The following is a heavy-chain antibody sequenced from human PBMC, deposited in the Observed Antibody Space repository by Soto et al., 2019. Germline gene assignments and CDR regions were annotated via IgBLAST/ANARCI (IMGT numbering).Heavy chain of an antibody. CDR2: ISVGSSIR. J-gene: IGHJ4*02. D-gene: IGHD3-9*01. Sequence: EVHLVESGGGLVQPGGSLRLSCAASGFTLSSYSLNWVRQAPGKGLEWVSHISVGSSIRDYADSVRGRFTISRDNAEDSLYLHMNSLRVEDTAVYYCVRDQDWAFDYWGQGTLVTVSS. CDR3: VRDQDWAFDY. V-gene: IGHV3-48*01. CDR1: GFTLSSYS.